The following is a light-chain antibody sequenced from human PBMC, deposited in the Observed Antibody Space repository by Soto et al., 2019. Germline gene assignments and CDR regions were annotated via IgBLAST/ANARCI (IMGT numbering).Light chain of an antibody. Sequence: QSALTQPASVSGSPGQSITISCSGTSSNIGGYNVVSWYQQHPGKAPKVIIYEAIKRPSGVSGRFSASKSGLTASLTISGLQPEDEADYYCSSFTSNRIYVFGPGTKLTVL. J-gene: IGLJ1*01. V-gene: IGLV2-14*02. CDR2: EAI. CDR3: SSFTSNRIYV. CDR1: SSNIGGYNV.